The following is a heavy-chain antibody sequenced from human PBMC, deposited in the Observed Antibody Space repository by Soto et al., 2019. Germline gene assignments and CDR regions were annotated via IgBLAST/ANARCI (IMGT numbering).Heavy chain of an antibody. CDR1: GFTFSNHG. J-gene: IGHJ3*02. D-gene: IGHD5-18*01. CDR2: IWYDGSNK. CDR3: ARGAGYSYGYGAFDI. Sequence: LRLSCAASGFTFSNHGIQWVRQAPGKGLEWVATIWYDGSNKYYADSVKGRFTISRDNSKNTLYLQMNSLRAEDTAVYYCARGAGYSYGYGAFDIWGQGTMVTV. V-gene: IGHV3-33*01.